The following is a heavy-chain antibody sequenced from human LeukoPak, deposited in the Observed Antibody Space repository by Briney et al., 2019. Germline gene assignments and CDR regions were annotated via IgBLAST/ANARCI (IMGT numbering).Heavy chain of an antibody. CDR2: IKSDGST. D-gene: IGHD3-22*01. Sequence: GGSLRLSCEASGFTFSTYWMHWVRQAPGKGLVWVSRIKSDGSTNYADSVKGRFTISRDNAKNTLSLQMNSLRPEDTGVYYCARAPSEIGGYYPEYFRHWGQGTLVTVSS. CDR3: ARAPSEIGGYYPEYFRH. CDR1: GFTFSTYW. V-gene: IGHV3-74*01. J-gene: IGHJ1*01.